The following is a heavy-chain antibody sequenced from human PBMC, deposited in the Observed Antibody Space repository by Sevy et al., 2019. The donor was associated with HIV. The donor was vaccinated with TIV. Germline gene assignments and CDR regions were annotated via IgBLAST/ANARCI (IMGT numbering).Heavy chain of an antibody. Sequence: ASVKVSCKASGGTFSSYAISWVRQAPGQGLEWMGGIIPIFGTANYAQKFQGRVTITADKSTSSAYMELSSLRSEDTAVYYCAREGLGYCSSTSCHYYMDVWGKGTTVTVSS. CDR2: IIPIFGTA. CDR1: GGTFSSYA. D-gene: IGHD2-2*01. V-gene: IGHV1-69*06. J-gene: IGHJ6*03. CDR3: AREGLGYCSSTSCHYYMDV.